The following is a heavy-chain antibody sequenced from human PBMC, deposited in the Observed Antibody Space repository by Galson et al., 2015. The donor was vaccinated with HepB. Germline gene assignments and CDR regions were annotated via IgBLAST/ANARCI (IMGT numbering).Heavy chain of an antibody. V-gene: IGHV2-70*11. CDR2: IDWDDDK. Sequence: PALVKPTQTLTLTCTFSGFSLSTSGMCVSWIRQPPGKALEWLARIDWDDDKYYSTSLKTRLTISKDTSKNQVVLTMTNMDPVDTATYYCAREVVGATVRGVDYWGQGTLVTVSS. D-gene: IGHD1-26*01. CDR3: AREVVGATVRGVDY. CDR1: GFSLSTSGMC. J-gene: IGHJ4*02.